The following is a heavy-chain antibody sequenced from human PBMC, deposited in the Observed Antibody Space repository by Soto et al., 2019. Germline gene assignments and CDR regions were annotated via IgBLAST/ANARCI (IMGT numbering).Heavy chain of an antibody. Sequence: QVQLVQSGAEVMQPGSSVKVSCKPSGGTLTNFINYPINWVRQSPGQGLGWMGGIVPNIGTVNYAQKFQGRVTMTADKSTGTVYMELSSLRSDDSALYYCARRNTAGFLRYFDNWGQGTLVTVSS. CDR2: IVPNIGTV. V-gene: IGHV1-69*06. J-gene: IGHJ4*02. CDR3: ARRNTAGFLRYFDN. D-gene: IGHD6-19*01. CDR1: GGTLTNFINYP.